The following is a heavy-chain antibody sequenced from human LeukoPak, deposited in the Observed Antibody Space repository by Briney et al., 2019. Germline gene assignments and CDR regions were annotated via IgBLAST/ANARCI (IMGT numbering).Heavy chain of an antibody. CDR1: GFTFSTYT. CDR3: ARERRNTAMDV. D-gene: IGHD5-18*01. CDR2: IRPSSSSI. V-gene: IGHV3-21*01. J-gene: IGHJ6*02. Sequence: VGSLRLSCEASGFTFSTYTMNWVRQGPGKGLEWVSFIRPSSSSIYYAHSVKGRLTVSTDNAKTSLYLQMNSLRAEDTALYYCARERRNTAMDVWGQGTTVTVSS.